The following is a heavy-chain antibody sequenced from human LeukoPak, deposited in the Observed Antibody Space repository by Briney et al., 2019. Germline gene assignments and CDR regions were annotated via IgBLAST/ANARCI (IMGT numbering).Heavy chain of an antibody. D-gene: IGHD3-16*01. V-gene: IGHV3-30*03. Sequence: GRSLRLSCAASGFTFSTSGMHWVRQSPGKGLEWVALISYDGSYKDFADSVQGRFTISRDNSKNTLYLQMNSLRPEDTAVYYCASWDPQLGDAFDIWGQGTMVTVSS. CDR2: ISYDGSYK. CDR1: GFTFSTSG. CDR3: ASWDPQLGDAFDI. J-gene: IGHJ3*02.